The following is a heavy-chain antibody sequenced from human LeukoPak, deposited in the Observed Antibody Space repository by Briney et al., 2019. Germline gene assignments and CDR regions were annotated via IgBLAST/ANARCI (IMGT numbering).Heavy chain of an antibody. V-gene: IGHV1-2*06. Sequence: GASVKVSCKASGYTFTGYYMHWVRQAPGQGLEWMGRINPNSGGTNYAQKFQGRVTMTRDTSISTAYMELSRLRSDDTAVYYCARSTLVVPAAGRSLYSWGQGTLVTVSS. CDR2: INPNSGGT. CDR3: ARSTLVVPAAGRSLYS. J-gene: IGHJ4*02. CDR1: GYTFTGYY. D-gene: IGHD2-2*01.